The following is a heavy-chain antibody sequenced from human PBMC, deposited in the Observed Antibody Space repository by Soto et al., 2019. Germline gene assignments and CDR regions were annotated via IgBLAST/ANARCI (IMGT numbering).Heavy chain of an antibody. CDR2: IFPRDFDV. CDR3: ARLVSLLQPIDS. V-gene: IGHV5-51*01. J-gene: IGHJ5*01. Sequence: PGESLKISCQTSGYTFTNYWIGWVRQMPGGGLEWLGLIFPRDFDVRYSPSFEGQVTISADRSTATAFLQWLSLEASDSALYFCARLVSLLQPIDSWGQGTPVTVSS. CDR1: GYTFTNYW. D-gene: IGHD4-4*01.